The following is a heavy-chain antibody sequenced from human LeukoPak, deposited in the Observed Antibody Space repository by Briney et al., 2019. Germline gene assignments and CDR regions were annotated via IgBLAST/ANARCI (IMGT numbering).Heavy chain of an antibody. D-gene: IGHD3-10*01. J-gene: IGHJ4*02. CDR1: GFTFSSYS. Sequence: GGSLRLSCAASGFTFSSYSMNWVRQAPGKGLEWVSYISSSSSPIYYADSVKGRFTISRDNAKNSLYLQMNSLRAEDTAVYYCAAGIPVINDYWGQGTLVTVSS. V-gene: IGHV3-48*01. CDR3: AAGIPVINDY. CDR2: ISSSSSPI.